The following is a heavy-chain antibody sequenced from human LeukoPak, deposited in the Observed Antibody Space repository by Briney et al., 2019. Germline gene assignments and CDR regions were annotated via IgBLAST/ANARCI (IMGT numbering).Heavy chain of an antibody. Sequence: PSETLSLTCTVSGGSISGYYWTWIRQPPGKGLEWIGYIYYSGSTNYNPSLKSRVTISVDTSKNQFSLKLRSVTAADTAVYYCAGGVGYWYFDLWGRGTLVTVSS. CDR2: IYYSGST. D-gene: IGHD3-16*01. CDR1: GGSISGYY. J-gene: IGHJ2*01. V-gene: IGHV4-59*01. CDR3: AGGVGYWYFDL.